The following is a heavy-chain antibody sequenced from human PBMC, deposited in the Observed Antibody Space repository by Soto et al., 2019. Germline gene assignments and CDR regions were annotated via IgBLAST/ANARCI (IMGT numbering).Heavy chain of an antibody. Sequence: QVQLVQSGAEVKKPGASVKVSCKASEYTFTSYDINWVRQAPGQGLEWMGWINPNSGNTGYAQKFQGRVTMTRDTSISTAYMELNSLRSEDTAIYYCARGRDKRWEHPRCPDYWGPGTLVTVSS. D-gene: IGHD1-26*01. V-gene: IGHV1-8*01. CDR2: INPNSGNT. CDR3: ARGRDKRWEHPRCPDY. CDR1: EYTFTSYD. J-gene: IGHJ4*02.